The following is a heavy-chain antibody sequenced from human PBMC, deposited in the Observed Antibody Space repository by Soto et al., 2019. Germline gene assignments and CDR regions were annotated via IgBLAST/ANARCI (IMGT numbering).Heavy chain of an antibody. D-gene: IGHD3-3*01. V-gene: IGHV1-3*01. Sequence: ASVKVSCKASGYTFTSYAMHWVRQAPGQRLEWMGWINAGNGNTKYSQKFQGRVTITRDTSASTAYMELSSLRSEDTAVYYCAREERFLEWLFSWFDPWCQGTLVTVSS. J-gene: IGHJ5*02. CDR3: AREERFLEWLFSWFDP. CDR1: GYTFTSYA. CDR2: INAGNGNT.